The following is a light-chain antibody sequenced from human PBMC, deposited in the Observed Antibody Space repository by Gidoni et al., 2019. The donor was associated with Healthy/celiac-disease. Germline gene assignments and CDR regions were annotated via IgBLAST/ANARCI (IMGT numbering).Light chain of an antibody. CDR1: QSVSSY. Sequence: EIVLTHSPATLSLSPGERATLSCRASQSVSSYLAWYQQKPGQAPRLLIYDASNRATGIPARLSGSGSGTDFTLTISSLEPEDFAVYYCQQRSNWPPGLTFGGGTKVEIK. J-gene: IGKJ4*01. V-gene: IGKV3-11*01. CDR3: QQRSNWPPGLT. CDR2: DAS.